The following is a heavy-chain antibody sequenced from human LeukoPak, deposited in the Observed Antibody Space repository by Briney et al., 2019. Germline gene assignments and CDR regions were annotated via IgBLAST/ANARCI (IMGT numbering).Heavy chain of an antibody. J-gene: IGHJ3*02. CDR3: ARHEMARWAFDS. D-gene: IGHD5-24*01. CDR1: GGSISSYY. Sequence: SETLSLTCTVSGGSISSYYWSWVRQPPGKGLEWIGYIYYSGSTNYNPSLKSRVTISVDTSKNQFSLKLSSVTAADTAVYYCARHEMARWAFDSWGQGTMVTVSS. V-gene: IGHV4-59*08. CDR2: IYYSGST.